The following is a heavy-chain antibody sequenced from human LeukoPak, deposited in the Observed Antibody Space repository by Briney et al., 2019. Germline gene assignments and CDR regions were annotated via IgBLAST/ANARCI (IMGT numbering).Heavy chain of an antibody. D-gene: IGHD2-15*01. CDR3: ARKYRIGPFGY. J-gene: IGHJ4*02. Sequence: GGSLRLSCAAPGFTVSSNYMSWVRQAPGKGLEWVSVIYSGGSTYYADSVKGRFTISRDNSKNTLYLQMNSLRAEDTAVYYCARKYRIGPFGYWGQGTLVTVSS. CDR1: GFTVSSNY. CDR2: IYSGGST. V-gene: IGHV3-53*01.